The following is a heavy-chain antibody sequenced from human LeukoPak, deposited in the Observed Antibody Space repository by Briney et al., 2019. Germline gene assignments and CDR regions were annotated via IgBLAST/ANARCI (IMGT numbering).Heavy chain of an antibody. CDR2: IYSGGST. J-gene: IGHJ4*02. V-gene: IGHV3-53*01. Sequence: GGSLRLSCAASGLTVSSNYMSWVRQAPGKGLEWVSVIYSGGSTYYADSVKGRFTISRDNSKNTVFLQINSLRVDDTARYYCAKDVDDSANHGLFDNWGQGTLVTVSS. D-gene: IGHD3-10*01. CDR1: GLTVSSNY. CDR3: AKDVDDSANHGLFDN.